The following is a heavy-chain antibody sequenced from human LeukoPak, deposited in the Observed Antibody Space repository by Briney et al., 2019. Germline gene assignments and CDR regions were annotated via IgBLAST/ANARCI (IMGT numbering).Heavy chain of an antibody. D-gene: IGHD6-13*01. V-gene: IGHV3-74*01. CDR1: GFTVSSNY. J-gene: IGHJ3*02. CDR3: AKGGGKSSSWYNDAFDI. Sequence: PGGSLRLSCAASGFTVSSNYMSWVRQAPGKGLVWVSRINSDGSSTSYADSVKGRFTISRDNAKNTLYLQMNSLRAEDTAVYYCAKGGGKSSSWYNDAFDIWGQGTMVTVSS. CDR2: INSDGSST.